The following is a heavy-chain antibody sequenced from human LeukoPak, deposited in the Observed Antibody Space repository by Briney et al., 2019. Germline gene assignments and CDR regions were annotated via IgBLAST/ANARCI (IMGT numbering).Heavy chain of an antibody. J-gene: IGHJ4*02. CDR3: AREGYGGNSGFDY. V-gene: IGHV4-34*01. CDR1: GGSFSGYY. CDR2: INHSGST. Sequence: SETLSLTCAVYGGSFSGYYWSWIRQPPGKGLEWIGEINHSGSTNYNPSLKSRVTISVDTSKNQFSLKLSSVTAADTAVYYCAREGYGGNSGFDYWGQGTLVTVSS. D-gene: IGHD4-23*01.